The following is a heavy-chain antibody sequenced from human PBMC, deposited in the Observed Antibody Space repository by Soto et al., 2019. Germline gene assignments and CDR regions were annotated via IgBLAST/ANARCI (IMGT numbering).Heavy chain of an antibody. D-gene: IGHD3-10*01. J-gene: IGHJ6*02. CDR1: GGTFSSYT. CDR2: NIPILGIA. V-gene: IGHV1-69*08. Sequence: QVQLVQSGAEVKKPGSSVKVSCKASGGTFSSYTISWERQAPGQGLEWMGRNIPILGIANYAQKFQGRVTITADKSTSKAYMELSSLRSEDTAVYYCAREYYGSGSTYYYYYGMDVWGQGTTVTVSS. CDR3: AREYYGSGSTYYYYYGMDV.